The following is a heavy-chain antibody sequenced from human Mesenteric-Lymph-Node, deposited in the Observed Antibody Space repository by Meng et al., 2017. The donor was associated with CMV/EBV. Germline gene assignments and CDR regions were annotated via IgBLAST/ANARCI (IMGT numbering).Heavy chain of an antibody. J-gene: IGHJ4*02. V-gene: IGHV3-33*06. Sequence: CAASGFTFSSYGMHWVRQAPGKGLEWVAVIWYDGSNKYYADSVKGRFTISRDNSKNTLYLQMNSLRAEDTAVYYCAKLYGDGYNFDYWGQGTLVTVSS. CDR3: AKLYGDGYNFDY. CDR2: IWYDGSNK. CDR1: GFTFSSYG. D-gene: IGHD5-24*01.